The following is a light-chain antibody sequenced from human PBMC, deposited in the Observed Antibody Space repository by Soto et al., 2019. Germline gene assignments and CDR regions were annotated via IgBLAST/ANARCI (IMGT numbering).Light chain of an antibody. V-gene: IGKV3-15*01. CDR3: QQYNNWPPIN. J-gene: IGKJ5*01. CDR1: QSVSSN. CDR2: GAS. Sequence: EIVLTQSPATLSVSPGERAPLSCSASQSVSSNLAWYQQIPGRAPRLLIYGASTRASGIPARFSGSGSGTEFTLTISSLQSEDFAVYYCQQYNNWPPINFGQGTRLEIK.